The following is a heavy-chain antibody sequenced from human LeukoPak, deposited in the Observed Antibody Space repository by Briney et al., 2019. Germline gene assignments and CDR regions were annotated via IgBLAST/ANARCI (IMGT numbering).Heavy chain of an antibody. J-gene: IGHJ4*02. D-gene: IGHD1-26*01. CDR3: ARDTRVGATRSDY. CDR2: ISSSGSTI. V-gene: IGHV3-11*01. Sequence: GGSLRLSCAASGFTFSDYYMSWIRQAPGKGLEWVSYISSSGSTIYYADSVKGRFTISRDNAKNSLYLQMNSLRAEDTAVYYCARDTRVGATRSDYWGQGTLVTVSS. CDR1: GFTFSDYY.